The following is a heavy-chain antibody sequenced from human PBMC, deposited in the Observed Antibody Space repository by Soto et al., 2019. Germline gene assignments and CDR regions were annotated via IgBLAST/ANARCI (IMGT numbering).Heavy chain of an antibody. CDR3: AILSRANYDFWSGDPYFDS. D-gene: IGHD3-3*01. V-gene: IGHV3-21*01. CDR1: GFSFSTSI. CDR2: ISSTGSFI. J-gene: IGHJ4*02. Sequence: PWGSLRLSCSASGFSFSTSIMYWVRQAPGKGLEWGSSISSTGSFIYYADSLKGRFTISRDNADNSLFLQMNNLRAEDTAVYYCAILSRANYDFWSGDPYFDSWGQGTLVTVSS.